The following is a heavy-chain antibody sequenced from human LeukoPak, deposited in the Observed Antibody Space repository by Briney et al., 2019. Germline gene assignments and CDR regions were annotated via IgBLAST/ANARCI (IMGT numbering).Heavy chain of an antibody. CDR1: GGSISSYY. V-gene: IGHV4-59*01. CDR3: AREVGWDSSGWFDY. Sequence: SSETLSLTCTVSGGSISSYYWSWIRQPPGKGLEWIGYIYYSGSTNYNPSLKSRVTISVDTSKNQFSLKLSSVTAADTAVYYCAREVGWDSSGWFDYWGQGTLVTVSS. J-gene: IGHJ4*02. CDR2: IYYSGST. D-gene: IGHD6-19*01.